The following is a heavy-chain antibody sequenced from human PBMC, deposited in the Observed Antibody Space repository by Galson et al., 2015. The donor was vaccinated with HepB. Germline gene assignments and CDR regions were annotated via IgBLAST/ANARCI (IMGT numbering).Heavy chain of an antibody. J-gene: IGHJ5*02. CDR3: VKEGSWFGGDWFDP. D-gene: IGHD3-16*01. V-gene: IGHV1-18*04. CDR2: ISTYNGNT. CDR1: GYSFTRYG. Sequence: SVKVSCKASGYSFTRYGITWVRQAPGQGLEWMGWISTYNGNTNYAQKLQGRVTMTTDTSTSTAYMELRSLRSDDTAVYYCVKEGSWFGGDWFDPWGQGALVTVS.